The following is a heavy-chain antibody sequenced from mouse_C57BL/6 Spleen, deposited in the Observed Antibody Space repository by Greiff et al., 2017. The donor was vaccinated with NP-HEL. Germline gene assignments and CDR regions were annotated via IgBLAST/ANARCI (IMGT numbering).Heavy chain of an antibody. CDR1: GYTFTSYW. D-gene: IGHD2-4*01. Sequence: QVQLQQPGAELVKPGASVKLSCKASGYTFTSYWMQWVKQRPGQGLEWIGELDPSDSYTNYNQKFQGKATLTVDTSSRTAYMQLSSLTSEDAAVYYCARARDYDDPYYVDYWGQGTTLTVSS. J-gene: IGHJ2*01. CDR3: ARARDYDDPYYVDY. CDR2: LDPSDSYT. V-gene: IGHV1-50*01.